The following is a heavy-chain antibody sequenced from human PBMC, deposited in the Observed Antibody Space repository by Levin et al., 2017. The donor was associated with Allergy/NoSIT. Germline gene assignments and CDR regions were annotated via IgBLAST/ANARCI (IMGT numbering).Heavy chain of an antibody. V-gene: IGHV4-39*01. D-gene: IGHD3-9*01. CDR3: ARQCYDILTGYYNFDY. CDR1: GGSISSSISY. CDR2: IYNSGST. J-gene: IGHJ4*02. Sequence: SETLSLTCTVSGGSISSSISYWGWIRQAPGKGLEWIGSIYNSGSTYYNPSLKSRVTTSVDTSKNQFSLKLSSVTAADTAVYYCARQCYDILTGYYNFDYWGQGTPVTVSS.